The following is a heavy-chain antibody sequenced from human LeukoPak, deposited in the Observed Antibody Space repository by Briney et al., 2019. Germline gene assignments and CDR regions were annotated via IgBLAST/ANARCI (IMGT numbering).Heavy chain of an antibody. V-gene: IGHV4-31*03. J-gene: IGHJ5*02. CDR1: GGSISSGGFY. CDR3: ARDALDTTVQGTIPGGFDP. Sequence: SETLSLTCTVSGGSISSGGFYWSWIRQHPGKGLEWVGYIHYSGISYSNPSLRSRITLSVDTSKNQFSLKLTSVTAADTAVYYCARDALDTTVQGTIPGGFDPWGQGTLVTVSS. CDR2: IHYSGIS. D-gene: IGHD4-17*01.